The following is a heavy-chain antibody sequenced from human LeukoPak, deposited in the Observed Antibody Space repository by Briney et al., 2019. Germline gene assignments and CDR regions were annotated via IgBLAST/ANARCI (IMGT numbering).Heavy chain of an antibody. J-gene: IGHJ5*02. D-gene: IGHD5-18*01. CDR2: IDPYNGGT. Sequence: SVTVSCKASGYTLTDHYMHWVRQAPGKGLEWMGWIDPYNGGTKYEQKFHGRVTMTTDTSVSTAYMELSRLTSDDTAVYCCSRGSALVTAYRGGNWFDPWGQGSLVSVSS. CDR1: GYTLTDHY. V-gene: IGHV1-2*02. CDR3: SRGSALVTAYRGGNWFDP.